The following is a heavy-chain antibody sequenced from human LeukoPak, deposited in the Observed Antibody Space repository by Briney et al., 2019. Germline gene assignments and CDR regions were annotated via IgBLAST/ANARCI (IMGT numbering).Heavy chain of an antibody. CDR3: ARDFSDYGDDYWFDP. Sequence: SETLSLTCTVSGGSISIFYWSWIRQPAGKGLEWIGRIYTSGSTNYNPSLKSRVTMSVDTSKNQCSLKLSSVTAADTAVYYCARDFSDYGDDYWFDPWGQGTLVTVSS. V-gene: IGHV4-4*07. CDR1: GGSISIFY. D-gene: IGHD4-17*01. J-gene: IGHJ5*02. CDR2: IYTSGST.